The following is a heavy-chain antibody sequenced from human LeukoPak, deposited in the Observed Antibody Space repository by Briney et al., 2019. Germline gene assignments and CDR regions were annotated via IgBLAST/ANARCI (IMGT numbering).Heavy chain of an antibody. CDR3: ARVKVGAAIDY. V-gene: IGHV1-2*02. CDR1: GYTFTSYD. CDR2: INPNSGGT. J-gene: IGHJ4*02. Sequence: ASVKVSCKASGYTFTSYDIRWVRQAPGQGLEWMGWINPNSGGTNYAQKFQGRVTMTRDTSISTAYMELSRLRSDDTAVYYCARVKVGAAIDYWGQGTLVTVSS. D-gene: IGHD1-26*01.